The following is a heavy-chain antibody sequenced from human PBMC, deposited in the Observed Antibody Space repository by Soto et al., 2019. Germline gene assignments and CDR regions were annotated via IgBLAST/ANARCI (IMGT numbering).Heavy chain of an antibody. D-gene: IGHD3-10*02. CDR2: IIPIFGTA. V-gene: IGHV1-69*06. Sequence: GASVKVSCKASGGTFSSYAISWVRQAPGQGLEWMGGIIPIFGTANYAQKFQGRVTITADKSTSTAYMELSSLRSEDTAVYYCARGQMLGRFDYWGQGTLVTVSS. J-gene: IGHJ4*02. CDR3: ARGQMLGRFDY. CDR1: GGTFSSYA.